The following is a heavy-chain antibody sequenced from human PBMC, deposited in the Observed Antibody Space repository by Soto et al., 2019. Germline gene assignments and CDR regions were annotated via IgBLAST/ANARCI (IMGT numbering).Heavy chain of an antibody. V-gene: IGHV4-30-2*01. Sequence: SETLSLTCAVSGGSISSGGYSWSWIRQPPGKGLEWIGYIYHSGSTYYNPSLKSRVTISVDRSKNQFSLKLSSVTAADTAVYYCARNGGIGARDYYYYGMDVWGQGTTVTVSS. D-gene: IGHD2-15*01. CDR1: GGSISSGGYS. J-gene: IGHJ6*02. CDR2: IYHSGST. CDR3: ARNGGIGARDYYYYGMDV.